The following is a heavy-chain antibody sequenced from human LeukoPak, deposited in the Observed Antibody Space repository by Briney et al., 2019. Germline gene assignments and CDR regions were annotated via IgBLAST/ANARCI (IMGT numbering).Heavy chain of an antibody. Sequence: GGSLRLSCAASGFIYSHYGMHWVRQAPGKRLEWVAVILIDGTNSFYAGFVKGRCTISTDNSQRTRFLQMNRPRVQDTAIYIVVRDAQRGFDYSNYLRYWGHGTLVTVSS. D-gene: IGHD4-11*01. J-gene: IGHJ4*01. CDR2: ILIDGTNS. V-gene: IGHV3-33*08. CDR3: VRDAQRGFDYSNYLRY. CDR1: GFIYSHYG.